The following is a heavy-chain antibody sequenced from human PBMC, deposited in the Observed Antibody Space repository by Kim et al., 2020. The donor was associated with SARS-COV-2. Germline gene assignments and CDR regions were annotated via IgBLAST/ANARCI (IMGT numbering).Heavy chain of an antibody. CDR1: GASIISGDYY. Sequence: SETLSLSCAVSGASIISGDYYWSWIRQSPGMGLDWLGYIFHSGASYYNPFLLGRPSITVDTSKNQFSQKERSVNAADTAIYYCARRIPSGSYYSDLVHF. J-gene: IGHJ4*01. CDR2: IFHSGAS. D-gene: IGHD3-10*01. V-gene: IGHV4-30-4*02. CDR3: ARRIPSGSYYSDLVHF.